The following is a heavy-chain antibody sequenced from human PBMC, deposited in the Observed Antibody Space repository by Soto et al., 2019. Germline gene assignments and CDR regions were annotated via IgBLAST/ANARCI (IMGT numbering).Heavy chain of an antibody. Sequence: QVQLVQSGAEVKKPESSVRVSCKASGGTFNSYAITWVRQAPGQGLEWMGGTIPMFGTTNYAEKFQGRVTISADESTYTADMELSSLRSEDTAVYYCTRCGIRYHSIGYYLGIDGMDVWGQGTTVIVSS. D-gene: IGHD3-22*01. CDR1: GGTFNSYA. V-gene: IGHV1-69*12. CDR3: TRCGIRYHSIGYYLGIDGMDV. J-gene: IGHJ6*02. CDR2: TIPMFGTT.